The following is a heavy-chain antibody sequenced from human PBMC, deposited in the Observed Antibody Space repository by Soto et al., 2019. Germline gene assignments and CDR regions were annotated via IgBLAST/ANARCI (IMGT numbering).Heavy chain of an antibody. CDR3: ARHRYSYGVYYFDY. J-gene: IGHJ4*02. Sequence: ETLSLTCAVCGGSFSVYYWTWIRQPPGTGLEWIGEINHSGGTNYNPSLKSRVTISVDTSKNQFSLKLSSVTAADTAVYYCARHRYSYGVYYFDYWGQGTLVTVSS. V-gene: IGHV4-34*01. D-gene: IGHD5-18*01. CDR1: GGSFSVYY. CDR2: INHSGGT.